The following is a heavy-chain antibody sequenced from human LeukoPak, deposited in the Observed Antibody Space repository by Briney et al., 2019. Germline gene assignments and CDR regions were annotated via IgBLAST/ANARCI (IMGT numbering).Heavy chain of an antibody. V-gene: IGHV3-64*01. CDR3: ARGGEPPGILWGGMDV. CDR2: ISSNGSST. J-gene: IGHJ6*02. D-gene: IGHD2-21*01. CDR1: GFTFSSYA. Sequence: GGSLRLSCAASGFTFSSYAMHWVRQAPGKGLEYVSAISSNGSSTYYANSVKGRFTISRDNYKSTLYLQMGSLRAEGMAVYYCARGGEPPGILWGGMDVWGQGTTVSVS.